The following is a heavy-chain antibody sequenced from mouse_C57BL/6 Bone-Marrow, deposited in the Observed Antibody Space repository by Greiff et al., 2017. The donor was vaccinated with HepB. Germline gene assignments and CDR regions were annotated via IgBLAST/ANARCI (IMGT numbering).Heavy chain of an antibody. CDR1: GYSITSGYY. D-gene: IGHD3-3*01. CDR2: ISYDGSN. V-gene: IGHV3-6*01. J-gene: IGHJ3*01. CDR3: ARAGHWFAY. Sequence: EVQVVESGPGLVKPSQSLSLTCSVTGYSITSGYYWNWIRQFPGNKLEWMGYISYDGSNNYNPSLKNRISITRDTSKNQFFLKLNSVTTEDTATYYCARAGHWFAYWGQGTLVTVSA.